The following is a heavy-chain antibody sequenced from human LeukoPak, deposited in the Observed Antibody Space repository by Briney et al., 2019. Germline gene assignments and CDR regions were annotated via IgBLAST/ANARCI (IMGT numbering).Heavy chain of an antibody. D-gene: IGHD1-14*01. CDR2: LRYDGSNK. CDR1: VLTLRSYG. CDR3: AKDTTPPKAGFDP. V-gene: IGHV3-30*02. Sequence: GGSLRLFCAASVLTLRSYGVHCVREAPGKGLEGGAFLRYDGSNKYYADSVKRRFTISRDNSKNTLYLQRNSLRGGDTAVYYCAKDTTPPKAGFDPWGQGTLVTVS. J-gene: IGHJ5*02.